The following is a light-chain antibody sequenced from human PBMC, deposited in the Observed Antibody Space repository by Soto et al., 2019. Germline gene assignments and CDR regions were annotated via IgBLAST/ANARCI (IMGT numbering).Light chain of an antibody. J-gene: IGKJ5*01. Sequence: EIVMTQSPATLSVSPGETASPSCRASQSAGNFLAWYQQKPGQAPRLLIYYITTRATGIPARFSGSGSGTDFTLTINRLEPEDFAVYYCQQYGSSHTFGQGTRLEIK. V-gene: IGKV3-20*01. CDR1: QSAGNF. CDR3: QQYGSSHT. CDR2: YIT.